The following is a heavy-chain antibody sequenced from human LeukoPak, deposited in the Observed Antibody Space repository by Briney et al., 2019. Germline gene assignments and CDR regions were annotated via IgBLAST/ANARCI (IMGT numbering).Heavy chain of an antibody. CDR1: GGSVSSSNYY. CDR3: ARGIVGATVRRRYFDY. D-gene: IGHD1-26*01. J-gene: IGHJ4*02. V-gene: IGHV4-61*01. CDR2: FSYNVHS. Sequence: SETLSLTCTVSGGSVSSSNYYWSWIRQPPGKGLEWVGFFSYNVHSDYNPSLKSRVTISVDTSKNQFSLKLSSVTAADTAVYYCARGIVGATVRRRYFDYWGQGTLVTVSS.